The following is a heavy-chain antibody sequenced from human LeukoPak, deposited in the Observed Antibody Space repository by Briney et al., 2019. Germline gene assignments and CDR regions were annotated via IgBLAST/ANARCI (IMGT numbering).Heavy chain of an antibody. D-gene: IGHD4-23*01. CDR2: IIPIFGTA. V-gene: IGHV1-69*01. CDR1: GGTFSSYA. CDR3: ARDLFGSGGNDY. Sequence: SVKVSCKASGGTFSSYAISWVRQAPGQGLEWMGGIIPIFGTANYAQKFQGRVTITADESTSTAYMELSSLRSEDTAVYYCARDLFGSGGNDYWGQGTLVTVSS. J-gene: IGHJ4*02.